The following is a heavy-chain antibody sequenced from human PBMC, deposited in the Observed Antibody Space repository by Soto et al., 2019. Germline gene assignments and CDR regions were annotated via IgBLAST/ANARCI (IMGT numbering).Heavy chain of an antibody. CDR2: ISGSGSNT. CDR3: ARDRATFDY. J-gene: IGHJ4*02. Sequence: PXGSRQLSCAASGFTFTISAMSWVRLTPGKGLEWVSAISGSGSNTFYADSVRGRFTISRDNSKNTVFLQMNNLRAEDTAVYFCARDRATFDYWGQGTRVTVSS. V-gene: IGHV3-23*01. CDR1: GFTFTISA. D-gene: IGHD1-26*01.